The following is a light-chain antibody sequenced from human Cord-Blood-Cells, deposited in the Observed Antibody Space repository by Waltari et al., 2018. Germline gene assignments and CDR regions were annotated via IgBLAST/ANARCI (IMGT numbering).Light chain of an antibody. V-gene: IGLV2-23*01. CDR2: EGS. CDR1: SRDVGSYNL. J-gene: IGLJ1*01. CDR3: CSYAGSSTFYV. Sequence: QSALTQPAPVSGTPGQSIAISCTGTSRDVGSYNLVSWYQQHPGKAPKLMIYEGSKRPSGVSNRFSGSKSGNTASLTISGLQTEDEADYYCCSYAGSSTFYVFGTGTKVTVL.